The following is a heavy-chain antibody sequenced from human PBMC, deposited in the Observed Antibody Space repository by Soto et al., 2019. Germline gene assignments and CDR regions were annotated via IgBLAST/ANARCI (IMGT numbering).Heavy chain of an antibody. D-gene: IGHD1-26*01. V-gene: IGHV3-74*01. CDR2: IDPDGSDT. CDR3: ATMAGTYPY. CDR1: GFALSRFP. Sequence: VQLVESGGDLVQPGGSLRLSCAASGFALSRFPMNWVRQAPGKGLVWVSRIDPDGSDTTYADSVKGRFTISRDNAKNIVYLQMSSLRAEDTALYYCATMAGTYPYWGQGTLVTVSS. J-gene: IGHJ4*02.